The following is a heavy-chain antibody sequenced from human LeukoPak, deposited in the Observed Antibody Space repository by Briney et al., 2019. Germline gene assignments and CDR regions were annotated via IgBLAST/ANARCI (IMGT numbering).Heavy chain of an antibody. D-gene: IGHD5-12*01. V-gene: IGHV3-7*01. CDR1: GFPFNPQC. CDR3: ASWRLENY. Sequence: PGGSLRLSCSASGFPFNPQCMNWVRQAPGKGPEWLANINRSGSAQHYVDSVKGRCTISRDNAKSSLYLQMSRLRVEALAFYYCASWRLENYWGRGRRATVS. J-gene: IGHJ4*02. CDR2: INRSGSAQ.